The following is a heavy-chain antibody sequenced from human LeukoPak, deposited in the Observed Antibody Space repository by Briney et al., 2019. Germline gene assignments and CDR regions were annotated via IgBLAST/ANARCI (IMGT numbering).Heavy chain of an antibody. CDR2: ICSSGSTI. CDR1: GFTFSSYE. CDR3: ASRFSWIQLWSYYYGMDV. Sequence: GGSLRLSCAASGFTFSSYEMNWVRQAPGKGLEWVSYICSSGSTIYYADSVKGRFTISRDNAKNSLYLQMNSLRAEDTAVYYCASRFSWIQLWSYYYGMDVWGKGTTVTVSS. D-gene: IGHD5-18*01. V-gene: IGHV3-48*03. J-gene: IGHJ6*04.